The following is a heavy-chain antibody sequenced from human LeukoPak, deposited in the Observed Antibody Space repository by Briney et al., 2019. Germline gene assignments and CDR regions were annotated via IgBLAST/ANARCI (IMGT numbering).Heavy chain of an antibody. CDR2: ISWNSGSI. J-gene: IGHJ6*02. V-gene: IGHV3-9*01. CDR1: GFTFDDYA. Sequence: PGRSLRLSCAASGFTFDDYAMHWVRQAPGKGLEWVSGISWNSGSIGYADSVKGRFTISRDNSKNTLYLQMNSLRAEDTAVYYCAKLEAGGYETGYYGMDVWGQGTTVTVSS. D-gene: IGHD5-12*01. CDR3: AKLEAGGYETGYYGMDV.